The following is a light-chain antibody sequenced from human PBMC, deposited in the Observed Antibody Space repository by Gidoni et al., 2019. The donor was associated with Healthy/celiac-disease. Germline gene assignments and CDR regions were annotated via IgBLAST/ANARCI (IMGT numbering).Light chain of an antibody. J-gene: IGLJ2*01. Sequence: CTRSSGSIASNYVQWYQQRPGSSPTTVIYEDNQRPSGVPDRFSGSIDSSSNSASLTIAGLKTEDEADYYCQSYDSSNHVVFGGGTKLTVL. CDR1: SGSIASNY. CDR3: QSYDSSNHVV. V-gene: IGLV6-57*01. CDR2: EDN.